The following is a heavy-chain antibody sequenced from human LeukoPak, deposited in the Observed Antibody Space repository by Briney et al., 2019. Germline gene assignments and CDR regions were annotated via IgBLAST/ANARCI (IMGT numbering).Heavy chain of an antibody. V-gene: IGHV3-30*18. CDR3: AKVHSSSYI. Sequence: QSGGSLRLSCAASGFTFSSYGMHWVRQAPGKGLEWVAVISYDGSNKYYADSVKGRFTISRDNSKNTLYLQMNSLRAEDTAVYYCAKVHSSSYIWGQGTLVTVSS. CDR1: GFTFSSYG. D-gene: IGHD6-13*01. J-gene: IGHJ4*02. CDR2: ISYDGSNK.